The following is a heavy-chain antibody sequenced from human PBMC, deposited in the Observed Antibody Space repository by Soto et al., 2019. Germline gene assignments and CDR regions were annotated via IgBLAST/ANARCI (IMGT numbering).Heavy chain of an antibody. V-gene: IGHV3-23*01. Sequence: GGSLRLSCAASGFTFSSYAMSWVRQAPGKGLEWVSAISGSGGSTYYADSVKGRFTISRDNSKNTLYLQMNSLRAEDTAVYYCAKAQRSAPYFDFWSGYYADVESYYYYGMDVWGQGTTVTVSS. D-gene: IGHD3-3*01. J-gene: IGHJ6*02. CDR3: AKAQRSAPYFDFWSGYYADVESYYYYGMDV. CDR2: ISGSGGST. CDR1: GFTFSSYA.